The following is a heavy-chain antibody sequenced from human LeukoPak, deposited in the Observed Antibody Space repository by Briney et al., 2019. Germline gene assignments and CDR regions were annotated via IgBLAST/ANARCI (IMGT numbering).Heavy chain of an antibody. CDR2: ISNDGIKK. V-gene: IGHV3-30*04. D-gene: IGHD3-10*01. Sequence: PGGSLRLSCAASGFTFSSHAMHWVRQAPGKGLESVAVISNDGIKKYYADSVKGRFTISRDNSKNTLYLQMNSLRAEDTAVYYCAKAGRLGFGELLSDFDYWGQGTLVTVSS. J-gene: IGHJ4*02. CDR1: GFTFSSHA. CDR3: AKAGRLGFGELLSDFDY.